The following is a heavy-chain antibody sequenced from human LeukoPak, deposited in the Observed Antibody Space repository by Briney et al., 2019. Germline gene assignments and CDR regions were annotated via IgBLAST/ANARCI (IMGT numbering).Heavy chain of an antibody. CDR1: GFTFSSYA. D-gene: IGHD3-22*01. J-gene: IGHJ4*02. V-gene: IGHV3-49*03. CDR2: IRTKTYRGAT. Sequence: GGSLRLSCAASGFTFSSYAMSWFRQAPGKGLEWVAFIRTKTYRGATEYAASVKGRFTISRDDSKNIAYLQMNSLKTEDTALYYCSRGDPYYYDNSGFDYWGQGTLVTVSS. CDR3: SRGDPYYYDNSGFDY.